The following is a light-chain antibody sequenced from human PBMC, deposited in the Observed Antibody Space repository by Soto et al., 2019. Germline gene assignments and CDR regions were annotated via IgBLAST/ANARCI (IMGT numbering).Light chain of an antibody. J-gene: IGKJ3*01. CDR1: QSINKY. CDR3: QQNYSTPFT. Sequence: DIQMTQSPSSLSASVGDRVTITCRASQSINKYINWYQQKPGKAPNLLINGASSLQSGAPSRFSGSGSGTDFTLTISNLQPEDFATYYCQQNYSTPFTFGPGTKVDIK. CDR2: GAS. V-gene: IGKV1-39*01.